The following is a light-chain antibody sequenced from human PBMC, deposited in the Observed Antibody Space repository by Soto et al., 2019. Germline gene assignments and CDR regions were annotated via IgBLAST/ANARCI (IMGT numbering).Light chain of an antibody. Sequence: QPVLTQSPSASASLGASVKLTCSLSSGHSSYAITWHQQQPEKGPRYLMKVNSDGSHNKGDGIPDRFSGSSSGPERYLTISSLQSEDEADYYCQTWGTGIWVFGGGTKVTVL. CDR2: VNSDGSH. CDR3: QTWGTGIWV. V-gene: IGLV4-69*01. CDR1: SGHSSYA. J-gene: IGLJ3*02.